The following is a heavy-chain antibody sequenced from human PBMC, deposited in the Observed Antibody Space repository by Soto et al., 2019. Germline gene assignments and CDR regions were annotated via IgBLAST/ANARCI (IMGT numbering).Heavy chain of an antibody. CDR2: IWYDGSNK. J-gene: IGHJ5*02. Sequence: QVQLVESGGGVVQPGRSLRLSCAASGFTFSSYGMHWVRQAPGKGLEWVAVIWYDGSNKYYADSVKGRFTISRDNSKNTLYLQMYSLRAEDTAVYYCAREVAAAPNWFDPWGQGTLVTVSS. V-gene: IGHV3-33*01. D-gene: IGHD6-13*01. CDR3: AREVAAAPNWFDP. CDR1: GFTFSSYG.